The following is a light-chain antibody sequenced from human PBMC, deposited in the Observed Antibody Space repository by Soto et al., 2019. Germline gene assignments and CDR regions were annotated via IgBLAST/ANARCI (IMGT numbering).Light chain of an antibody. CDR1: QSVSSY. CDR3: QKSSNWQWT. V-gene: IGKV3-11*01. J-gene: IGKJ1*01. CDR2: DAS. Sequence: DIGLTQSPATLYLSPGERATLSCRARQSVSSYLAWYQQKPGQAPRLLIYDASNRATGIPARFLGSGSGTYITLIISSLQPEDFAVYYCQKSSNWQWTFDQGTKVEIK.